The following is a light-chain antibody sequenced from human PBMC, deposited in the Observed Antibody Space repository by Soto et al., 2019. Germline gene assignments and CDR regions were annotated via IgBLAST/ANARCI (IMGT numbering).Light chain of an antibody. Sequence: DVVMTQSPVSLPVTLGQPASISCRSSQGLVYSDGNTYLSWFHQRPGQSPRRLIYQVSNRDSGVPDRFSGSGSGTDFTLMISRVEAEYFGVYYCLQGTHWPYTFGQGTKLEIK. CDR1: QGLVYSDGNTY. CDR2: QVS. CDR3: LQGTHWPYT. J-gene: IGKJ2*01. V-gene: IGKV2-30*01.